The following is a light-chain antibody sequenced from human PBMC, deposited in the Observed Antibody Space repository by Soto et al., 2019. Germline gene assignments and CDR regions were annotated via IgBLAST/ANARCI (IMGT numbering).Light chain of an antibody. Sequence: EIVLTQSPATLSLSPGDRATLSCRASQSVSSYLAWYQPKPGQAPRLLIYDASNRATGIPARFSGSGSGTDFTLTSHSLEPEDFAVYYCQQRSNWPSTFGGGTTVEIK. CDR1: QSVSSY. J-gene: IGKJ4*01. CDR2: DAS. V-gene: IGKV3-11*01. CDR3: QQRSNWPST.